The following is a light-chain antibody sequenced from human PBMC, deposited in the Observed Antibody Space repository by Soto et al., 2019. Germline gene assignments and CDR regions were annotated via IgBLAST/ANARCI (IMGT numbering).Light chain of an antibody. CDR2: DVS. CDR1: SSDVGGYNY. J-gene: IGLJ1*01. CDR3: SSYTSSSILYV. Sequence: SVLTQPASVSGSPGQSITISCTGTSSDVGGYNYVSWYQQHPGKAPKLMIYDVSNRPSGVSNRFSGSKSSNTASLTISGLQAEDEADYYCSSYTSSSILYVFGTGTKVTVL. V-gene: IGLV2-14*01.